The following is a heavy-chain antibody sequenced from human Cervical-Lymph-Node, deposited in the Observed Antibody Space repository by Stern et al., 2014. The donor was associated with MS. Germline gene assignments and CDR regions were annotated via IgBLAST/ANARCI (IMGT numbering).Heavy chain of an antibody. J-gene: IGHJ4*02. Sequence: VQLVESGGAVVQPGRSLRLSCAASGSAFSIYAMHWVRQAPGKGLERVAVVSKDGNNEYYGDSVKGRFTVSRDNSKNTLYLQMNSLRVEDTAVYFCASGYYDSSGYYCRGPDYWGQGTLVTVSS. D-gene: IGHD3-22*01. CDR2: VSKDGNNE. CDR1: GSAFSIYA. CDR3: ASGYYDSSGYYCRGPDY. V-gene: IGHV3-30*04.